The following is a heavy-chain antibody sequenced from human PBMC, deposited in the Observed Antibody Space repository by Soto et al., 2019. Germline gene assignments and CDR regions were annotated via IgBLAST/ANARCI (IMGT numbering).Heavy chain of an antibody. D-gene: IGHD2-2*01. CDR2: VDPRDSSV. CDR3: ARLFCSTSTCDSWFDP. V-gene: IGHV5-10-1*01. Sequence: GESLKISCTGFGYTFTTFWISWVRQMPGKGLEWMGRVDPRDSSVNYNPSFQGRVTISVDKSISTAYLQWGSLKASDTAMYYCARLFCSTSTCDSWFDPWGQGTLVTVSS. CDR1: GYTFTTFW. J-gene: IGHJ5*02.